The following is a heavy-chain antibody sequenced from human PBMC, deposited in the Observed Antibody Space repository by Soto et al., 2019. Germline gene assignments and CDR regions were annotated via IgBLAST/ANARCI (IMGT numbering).Heavy chain of an antibody. CDR1: GFTFSSYG. CDR2: ISYDGSNK. D-gene: IGHD6-19*01. V-gene: IGHV3-30*03. CDR3: ARAYSSGWSFDY. J-gene: IGHJ4*02. Sequence: GGALRLSCAASGFTFSSYGMHWVRQAPCKGLEWVAVISYDGSNKYYADSVKGRFTISRDNSKNTLYLQMNSLRAEDTAVYYCARAYSSGWSFDYWGQGTLVTVSS.